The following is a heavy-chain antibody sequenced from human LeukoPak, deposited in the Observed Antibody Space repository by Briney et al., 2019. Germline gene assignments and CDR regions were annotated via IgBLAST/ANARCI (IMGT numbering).Heavy chain of an antibody. CDR1: GGSISSGSHY. J-gene: IGHJ4*02. D-gene: IGHD3-10*01. Sequence: KTSETLSLTCTVSGGSISSGSHYWGWIRQPPGKELEWIGNIYYSGNSYYNPSLKSRVTISVDASKNQLSLNLSSVTAADTAVYYCARLSYGSGSHYNLYFDFWGQGTLVTVSA. CDR2: IYYSGNS. CDR3: ARLSYGSGSHYNLYFDF. V-gene: IGHV4-39*01.